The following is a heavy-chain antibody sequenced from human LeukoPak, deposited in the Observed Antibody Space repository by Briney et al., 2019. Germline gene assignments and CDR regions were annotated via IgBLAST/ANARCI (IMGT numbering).Heavy chain of an antibody. Sequence: ASVKVSCKASGGTFSSYAISWVRQAPGQGLEWMGGIIPIFGTANYAQKFQGRATITTDESTSTAYMELSSLRSEDTAVYYCAREGDLPTAAAGTFDYWGQGTLVTVSS. J-gene: IGHJ4*02. CDR3: AREGDLPTAAAGTFDY. CDR2: IIPIFGTA. V-gene: IGHV1-69*05. CDR1: GGTFSSYA. D-gene: IGHD6-13*01.